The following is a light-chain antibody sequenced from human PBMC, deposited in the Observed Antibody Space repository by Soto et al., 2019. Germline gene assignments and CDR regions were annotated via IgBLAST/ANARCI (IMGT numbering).Light chain of an antibody. CDR2: WAS. V-gene: IGKV4-1*01. J-gene: IGKJ4*02. Sequence: MLTPSSAATAASLAERTTINCKSSQSVLYSSNNKSYLAWYQQKTGQPPKLLIYWASTRESGVPDRFSGSGSGTDVTLTIISLQAEDVAVYYCQQYCSTRLTFGGGTKVDI. CDR1: QSVLYSSNNKSY. CDR3: QQYCSTRLT.